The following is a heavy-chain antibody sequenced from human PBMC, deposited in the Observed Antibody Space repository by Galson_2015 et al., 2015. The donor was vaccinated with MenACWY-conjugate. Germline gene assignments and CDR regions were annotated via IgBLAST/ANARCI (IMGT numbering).Heavy chain of an antibody. CDR3: GREFSY. V-gene: IGHV4-61*08. Sequence: SETLTLTCTASVGSASSSGYYWTWIRQHRGKGMAWIGLIYDSGTTKYNPSLKGRVTISLDTSTNQVSLKLSSVPAADTVVYYCGREFSYWGEGTLVTVTS. J-gene: IGHJ4*02. D-gene: IGHD2/OR15-2a*01. CDR1: VGSASSSGYY. CDR2: IYDSGTT.